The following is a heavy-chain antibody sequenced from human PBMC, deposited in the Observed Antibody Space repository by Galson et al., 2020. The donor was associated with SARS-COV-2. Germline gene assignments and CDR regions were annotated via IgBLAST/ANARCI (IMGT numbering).Heavy chain of an antibody. V-gene: IGHV4-61*02. D-gene: IGHD3-22*01. CDR3: ARYTYYYDSSGYLHDAVDI. J-gene: IGHJ3*02. Sequence: SETRSPTCPVSAGYIRRGSYYWSWVRQPVGKGLEWIGRIYTSGSTNYNPSLKSRVTISVDTSKNQFCLKLSSVTAADTAVYYCARYTYYYDSSGYLHDAVDIWGQVTMVTVSS. CDR2: IYTSGST. CDR1: AGYIRRGSYY.